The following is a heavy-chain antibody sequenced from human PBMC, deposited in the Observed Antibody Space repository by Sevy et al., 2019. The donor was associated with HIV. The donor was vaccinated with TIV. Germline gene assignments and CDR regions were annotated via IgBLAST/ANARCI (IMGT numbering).Heavy chain of an antibody. CDR3: AGETAWGREHS. J-gene: IGHJ4*02. D-gene: IGHD1-1*01. CDR1: TGSITSYW. CDR2: IHHNGNP. Sequence: SETLSLTCTVSTGSITSYWWTWIRQPPGKGLEGIANIHHNGNPNYNPSLKSRVTISVDTSKSELSMRLSYVTAADPAMYYCAGETAWGREHSWGQGTRVTVSS. V-gene: IGHV4-59*08.